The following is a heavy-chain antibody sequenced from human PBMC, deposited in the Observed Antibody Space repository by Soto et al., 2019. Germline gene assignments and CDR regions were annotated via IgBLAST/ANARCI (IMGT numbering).Heavy chain of an antibody. D-gene: IGHD5-18*01. CDR3: ARVRRGYSYGYFQEFFWGMDV. V-gene: IGHV4-30-2*01. J-gene: IGHJ6*02. CDR1: GGSISSGGYS. CDR2: IYHSGST. Sequence: PSETLSLTCAVSGGSISSGGYSWSWIRQPPGKGLEWIGYIYHSGSTYYNPSLKSRVTISVDTSKNQFSLKLSSVTAADTAVYYCARVRRGYSYGYFQEFFWGMDVWGQGTTVTVSS.